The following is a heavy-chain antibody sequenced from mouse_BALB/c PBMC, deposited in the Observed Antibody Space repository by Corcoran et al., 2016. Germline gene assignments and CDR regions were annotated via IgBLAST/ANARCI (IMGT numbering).Heavy chain of an antibody. CDR3: ARGAINNFYDY. D-gene: IGHD3-1*01. CDR2: ISCYNGAT. CDR1: GYSFTGYY. J-gene: IGHJ2*01. V-gene: IGHV1S34*01. Sequence: LVKTGASVKISCKASGYSFTGYYMHWVKQSHGKSLEWIGYISCYNGATSYNQKFKGKATFTVDTSSSTAYMQFNSLTSDDSAVYYCARGAINNFYDYWGQGTTLTVSS.